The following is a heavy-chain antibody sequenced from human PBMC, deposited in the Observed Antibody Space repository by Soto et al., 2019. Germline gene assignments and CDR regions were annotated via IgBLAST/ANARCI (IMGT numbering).Heavy chain of an antibody. V-gene: IGHV1-18*01. D-gene: IGHD4-4*01. Sequence: ASVKVSCKASGYTFTSYGISWVRQAPGQGLEWMGWISAYNGNTNYAQKLQGRVTMTTDTSTSTAYMELRSLRSDDTAVYYCARAHSNYVWHYFDYWGQGTLVTVSS. CDR3: ARAHSNYVWHYFDY. J-gene: IGHJ4*02. CDR1: GYTFTSYG. CDR2: ISAYNGNT.